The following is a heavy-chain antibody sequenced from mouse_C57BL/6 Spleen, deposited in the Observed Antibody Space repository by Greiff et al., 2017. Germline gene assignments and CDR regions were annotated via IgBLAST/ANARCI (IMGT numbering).Heavy chain of an antibody. Sequence: EVQLVESGGDLVKPGGSLKLSCAASGFTFSSYGMSWVRQTPDKRLEWVATISSGGSYTYYPDSVKGRFTISRDNAKNTLYLQMSSLKSEDTAMYYCARHEGGSSYAMDYWGQGTSVTVSS. J-gene: IGHJ4*01. D-gene: IGHD1-3*01. V-gene: IGHV5-6*01. CDR2: ISSGGSYT. CDR3: ARHEGGSSYAMDY. CDR1: GFTFSSYG.